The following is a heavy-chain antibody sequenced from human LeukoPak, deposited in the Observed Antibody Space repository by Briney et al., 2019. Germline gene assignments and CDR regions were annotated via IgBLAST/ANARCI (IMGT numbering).Heavy chain of an antibody. CDR1: GFTFSSYA. CDR2: ISYDGSNK. CDR3: ASGGAAAGIDY. J-gene: IGHJ4*02. D-gene: IGHD6-13*01. V-gene: IGHV3-30*04. Sequence: GGSLRLSCAASGFTFSSYAMHWVRQAPGKGLEWVAVISYDGSNKYYADSVKGRFTISRDNAKNSLYLQMNTLRAEDTAVYYCASGGAAAGIDYWGQGTLVTVSS.